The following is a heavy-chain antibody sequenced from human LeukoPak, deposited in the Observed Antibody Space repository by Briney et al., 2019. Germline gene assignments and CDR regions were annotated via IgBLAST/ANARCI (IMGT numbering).Heavy chain of an antibody. CDR3: AASHYSSSWQSQVFDY. V-gene: IGHV4-30-2*01. CDR1: GDSLSSGGYY. Sequence: SQTLSLTCTVSGDSLSSGGYYWSWIRQPPGKGLEWIGYIYHSGSTYYNPSLESRVTISVDRSKNQFSLNLSSVTAADTAVYYCAASHYSSSWQSQVFDYWGQGTLVTVSS. D-gene: IGHD6-13*01. CDR2: IYHSGST. J-gene: IGHJ4*02.